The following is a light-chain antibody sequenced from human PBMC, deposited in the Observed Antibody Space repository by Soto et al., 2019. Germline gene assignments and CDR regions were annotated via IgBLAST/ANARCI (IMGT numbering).Light chain of an antibody. CDR1: QSISSW. Sequence: DIQMTQSPSTLSASVGDRVTITCRASQSISSWLAWYQQKPGKAPKLLIYKASSLESGVPSRFSGSGSGTEFTLTIRSLQSDDLATYYCQQYRSDSEWTLGQGTKVEIK. CDR2: KAS. CDR3: QQYRSDSEWT. J-gene: IGKJ1*01. V-gene: IGKV1-5*03.